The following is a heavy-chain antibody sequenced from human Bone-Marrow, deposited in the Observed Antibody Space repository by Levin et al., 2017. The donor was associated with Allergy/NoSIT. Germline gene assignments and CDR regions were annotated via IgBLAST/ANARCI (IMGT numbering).Heavy chain of an antibody. V-gene: IGHV2-5*02. D-gene: IGHD3-16*01. Sequence: SGPTLVKPTQTLTLTCTFSGFSLSTTEVGVVWIRQPPGKALAWLALIYSDDDKRYSPSLKSSLTITKDTSKNQVVLIMINMYPVDTATYYCAHTALSDAGEDRDFDYWGQGTLVTVSS. CDR1: GFSLSTTEVG. CDR3: AHTALSDAGEDRDFDY. CDR2: IYSDDDK. J-gene: IGHJ4*02.